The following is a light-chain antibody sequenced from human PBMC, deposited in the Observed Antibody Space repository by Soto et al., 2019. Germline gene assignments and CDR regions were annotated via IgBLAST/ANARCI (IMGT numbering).Light chain of an antibody. J-gene: IGKJ1*01. CDR2: GAS. V-gene: IGKV1-39*01. CDR3: QRSYGSPPWT. CDR1: QTISIF. Sequence: DIQITQSPSSLSSSVLERFTITCRASQTISIFLNWYQQKPGKAPKLLIYGASTLQGGVPSRFSGSGSGTDFTLTISRLQPEDFATYYCQRSYGSPPWTFGQGTKVDIK.